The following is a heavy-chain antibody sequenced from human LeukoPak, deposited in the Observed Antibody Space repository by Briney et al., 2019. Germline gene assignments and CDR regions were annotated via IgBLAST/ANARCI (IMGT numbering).Heavy chain of an antibody. CDR3: VRVGRSLHWNPDF. J-gene: IGHJ4*02. D-gene: IGHD1-1*01. V-gene: IGHV4-59*01. CDR2: ISYSGKS. Sequence: PSETLSLTXTVSGGSMSDYYWGCIRQPPGKGLEWIGYISYSGKSNSNPSLKSRVTMSVDMSKNQFSLKLASVTAADTAVYYCVRVGRSLHWNPDFWGLGTLVTVSS. CDR1: GGSMSDYY.